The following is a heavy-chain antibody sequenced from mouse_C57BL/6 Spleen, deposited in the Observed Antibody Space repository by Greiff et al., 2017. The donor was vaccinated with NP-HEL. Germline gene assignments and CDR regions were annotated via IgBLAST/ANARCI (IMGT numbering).Heavy chain of an antibody. V-gene: IGHV1-26*01. CDR2: INPNNGGT. CDR3: ARRGLGPMDY. CDR1: GYTFTDYY. Sequence: EVQLQQSGPELVKPGASVKISCKASGYTFTDYYMNWVKQSHGKSLEWIGDINPNNGGTSYNQKFKGKATLTVDKSSSTAYMELRSLTSEDSAVYYCARRGLGPMDYWGQGTSVTVSS. J-gene: IGHJ4*01. D-gene: IGHD4-1*01.